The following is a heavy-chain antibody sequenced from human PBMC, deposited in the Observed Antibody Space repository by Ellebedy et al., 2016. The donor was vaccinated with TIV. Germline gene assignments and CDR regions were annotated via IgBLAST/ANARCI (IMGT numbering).Heavy chain of an antibody. D-gene: IGHD3-22*01. J-gene: IGHJ3*02. CDR1: GFTFSSYA. Sequence: GESLKISCAASGFTFSSYAMNWVRQAPGKGLEWVSTISSAGDTYYANSVKGRFTISRDNSKDTLFLQMNSLRTEDTAVYYCAKRRSTTMRAFDIWGLGTMVIVSS. CDR2: ISSAGDT. CDR3: AKRRSTTMRAFDI. V-gene: IGHV3-23*01.